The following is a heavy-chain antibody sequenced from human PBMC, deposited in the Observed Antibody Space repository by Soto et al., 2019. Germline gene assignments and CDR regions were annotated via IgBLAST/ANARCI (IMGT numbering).Heavy chain of an antibody. V-gene: IGHV6-1*01. J-gene: IGHJ6*03. CDR1: GDSVSSNSAA. Sequence: SXTLSITCAISGDSVSSNSAAWNWIRQSPSRGLEWLGRTYYRSKWYNDYAVSVKSRITINPDTSKNQFSLQLNSVTPEDTAVYYCAKSFYDYGDYGYYYYYMDVWGKGTTVTVSS. CDR3: AKSFYDYGDYGYYYYYMDV. D-gene: IGHD4-17*01. CDR2: TYYRSKWYN.